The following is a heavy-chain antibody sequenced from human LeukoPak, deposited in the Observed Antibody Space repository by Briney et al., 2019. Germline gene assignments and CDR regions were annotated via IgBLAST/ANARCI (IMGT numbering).Heavy chain of an antibody. J-gene: IGHJ5*02. CDR2: INWNGGST. CDR1: GFTFEDYG. CDR3: ARDPGGYGDYNWFDP. Sequence: GGSLRLSCAASGFTFEDYGMSWVRQAPGKGLEWVSGINWNGGSTGYADSVKGRFTISRDNAKNSLYLQMNSLRAEDTALYYCARDPGGYGDYNWFDPWGQGTLVTVSS. V-gene: IGHV3-20*04. D-gene: IGHD4-17*01.